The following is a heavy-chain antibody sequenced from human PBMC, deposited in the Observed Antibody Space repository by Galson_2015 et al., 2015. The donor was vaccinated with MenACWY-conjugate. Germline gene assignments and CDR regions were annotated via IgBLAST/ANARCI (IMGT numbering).Heavy chain of an antibody. V-gene: IGHV4-39*07. J-gene: IGHJ4*02. CDR3: AREWEPLRGFDY. CDR1: GGSISSSSYY. Sequence: SETLSLTCTVSGGSISSSSYYWGWIRQPPGKGLEWIGSIYYSGSTYYNPSLKSRVTISVDTSKNQFSLKLSSVTAADTAVYYCAREWEPLRGFDYWGQGTLVTVSS. CDR2: IYYSGST. D-gene: IGHD1-26*01.